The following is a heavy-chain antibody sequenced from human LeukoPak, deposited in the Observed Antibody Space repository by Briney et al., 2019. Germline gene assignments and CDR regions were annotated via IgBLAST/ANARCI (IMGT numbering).Heavy chain of an antibody. Sequence: PSGSLSLTCSVSGGSIVRYYWSWIRQPPGKGLEWIGYIYYTGNTNYNPSLKSRLTISVDTSKNQFSLKLSSVTAADTAVYYCARYLAAAYFDLWGRGTLVTV. D-gene: IGHD6-25*01. CDR3: ARYLAAAYFDL. CDR2: IYYTGNT. CDR1: GGSIVRYY. J-gene: IGHJ2*01. V-gene: IGHV4-59*08.